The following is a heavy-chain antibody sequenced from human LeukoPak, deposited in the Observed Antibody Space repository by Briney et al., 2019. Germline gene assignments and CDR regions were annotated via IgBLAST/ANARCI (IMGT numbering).Heavy chain of an antibody. D-gene: IGHD5-18*01. Sequence: GGSLRLSCAASGFTFSSYAMHWVRQAPGKGLEWVAVISYDGSNKYYADSVKGRFTISRDNSKNTLYLQMNSLRAEDTAVYYCARDPEDTAMADYWGQGTLVTLSS. CDR3: ARDPEDTAMADY. CDR1: GFTFSSYA. V-gene: IGHV3-30*04. J-gene: IGHJ4*02. CDR2: ISYDGSNK.